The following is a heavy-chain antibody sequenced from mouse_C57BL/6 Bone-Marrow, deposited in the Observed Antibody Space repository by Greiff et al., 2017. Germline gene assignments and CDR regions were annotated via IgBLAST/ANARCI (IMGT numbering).Heavy chain of an antibody. Sequence: EVQLVESGAELVRPGASVKLSCTASGFNIKDDYMHWVKQRPEQGLEWIGWIDPGNGDTDYASKFQGKATITADTSSNTAYLQLSSLTSEDTAVYYCTGSQDWFAYRGQGTRVTVSA. CDR2: IDPGNGDT. D-gene: IGHD1-1*02. V-gene: IGHV14-4*01. J-gene: IGHJ3*01. CDR3: TGSQDWFAY. CDR1: GFNIKDDY.